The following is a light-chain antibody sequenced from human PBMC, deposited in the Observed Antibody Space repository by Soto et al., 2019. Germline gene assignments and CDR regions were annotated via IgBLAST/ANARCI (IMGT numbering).Light chain of an antibody. Sequence: EIVFTQSPDTLSFSPGERATLSCRASQSLSSSYLVWYQQKPGQAPRLLMFAASSRATGTPDRFSGSGSGTDFTLTISRLEPEDFAVYYCQQYGTSPRTLGQGTKVDIK. J-gene: IGKJ1*01. CDR1: QSLSSSY. CDR2: AAS. V-gene: IGKV3-20*01. CDR3: QQYGTSPRT.